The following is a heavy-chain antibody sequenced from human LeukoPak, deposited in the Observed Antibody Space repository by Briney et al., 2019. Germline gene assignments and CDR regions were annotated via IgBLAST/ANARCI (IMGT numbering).Heavy chain of an antibody. CDR3: ARGSGSYMDDPYDY. V-gene: IGHV3-7*01. J-gene: IGHJ4*02. CDR2: IKQDGSEK. Sequence: GGSLRLSCAASGFTFSSYWMSWVRQAPGKGLEWVANIKQDGSEKYYVDSVKGRFTISRDNAKNSLYLQMNSLRAEDTAVYYCARGSGSYMDDPYDYWGQGTLVTVSS. CDR1: GFTFSSYW. D-gene: IGHD1-26*01.